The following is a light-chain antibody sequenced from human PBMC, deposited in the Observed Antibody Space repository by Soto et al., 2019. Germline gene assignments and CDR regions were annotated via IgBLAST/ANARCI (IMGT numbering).Light chain of an antibody. J-gene: IGLJ2*01. CDR3: SSYAGSSARVV. V-gene: IGLV2-14*01. Sequence: QSALTQPASVSGSPGQSITISCTGTSSDVGGYNYVSWYQHHPGKAPKLMIYEVSNRPSGVSNRFSGSKSDTTASLIISGRQPEDEADYYCSSYAGSSARVVFGGGTKLTVL. CDR2: EVS. CDR1: SSDVGGYNY.